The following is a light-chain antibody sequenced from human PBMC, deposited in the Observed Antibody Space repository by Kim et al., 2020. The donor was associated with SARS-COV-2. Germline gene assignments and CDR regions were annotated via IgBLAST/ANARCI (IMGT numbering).Light chain of an antibody. CDR3: QAWDSRDYWV. CDR1: KLGDKY. J-gene: IGLJ1*01. Sequence: SYELTQPPSVSVSPGQTASITCSGDKLGDKYACWYQQKPGQSPVLVIYQDSKRPSGIPERFSGSNSGNTATLTISGTQAMDEADYYCQAWDSRDYWVFGTGTKVTVL. V-gene: IGLV3-1*01. CDR2: QDS.